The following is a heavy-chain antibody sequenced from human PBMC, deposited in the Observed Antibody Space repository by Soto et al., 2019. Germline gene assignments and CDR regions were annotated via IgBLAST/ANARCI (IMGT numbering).Heavy chain of an antibody. Sequence: QVQLVESGGGVVQPGRSLRLSCAASGFTFSSYGMHWVRQAPGKGLEWVAVIWYDGSNKYYADFVKGRFTISRDTSKHTLYLQMISLSAEVTAVYYGARDMFFRQQRLWDYFDYWGQGTMVTVSS. D-gene: IGHD6-25*01. CDR3: ARDMFFRQQRLWDYFDY. CDR2: IWYDGSNK. J-gene: IGHJ4*02. V-gene: IGHV3-33*01. CDR1: GFTFSSYG.